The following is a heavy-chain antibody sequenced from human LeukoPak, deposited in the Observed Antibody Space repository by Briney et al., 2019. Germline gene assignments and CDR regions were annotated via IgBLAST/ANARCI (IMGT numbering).Heavy chain of an antibody. CDR2: ISYDGSNK. D-gene: IGHD3-16*02. CDR3: ARDSWELSLYTTYFDY. Sequence: GGSLRLSCAASGFTVSAYAMAWVRQAPGKGLEWVAVISYDGSNKHYADSVKGRFTISRDNSKNTLYLQMNSLRAEDTAVYYCARDSWELSLYTTYFDYWGQGTLVTVSS. CDR1: GFTVSAYA. J-gene: IGHJ4*02. V-gene: IGHV3-30-3*01.